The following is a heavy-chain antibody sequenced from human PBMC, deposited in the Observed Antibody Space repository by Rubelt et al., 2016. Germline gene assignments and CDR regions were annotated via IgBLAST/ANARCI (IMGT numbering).Heavy chain of an antibody. CDR3: ARDPLPVRGVIMTPTH. J-gene: IGHJ4*02. CDR1: GYTFTSYG. D-gene: IGHD3-10*01. V-gene: IGHV1-18*01. CDR2: ISAYNGNT. Sequence: QVQLVQSGAEVKKPGASVKVSCKASGYTFTSYGISWVRQAPGQGLEWMGWISAYNGNTNYAQKLQGRGTMTTAPSTRTAYMGRRSLRSDDTAVYYCARDPLPVRGVIMTPTHWGQGTLVTVSS.